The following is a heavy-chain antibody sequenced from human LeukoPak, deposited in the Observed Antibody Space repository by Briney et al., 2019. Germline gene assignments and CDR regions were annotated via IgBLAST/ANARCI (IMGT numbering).Heavy chain of an antibody. CDR3: ARDPVATSRFDY. V-gene: IGHV3-48*02. Sequence: PGWSLRLSCAASGFTFSSYSMNWVRQAPEKGLDWVSYISSSASTIYYADSVKGRFTISRDNAKNSLYLQMNSLRDEDTAVYYCARDPVATSRFDYWGQGPLVSVSS. J-gene: IGHJ4*02. D-gene: IGHD5-12*01. CDR2: ISSSASTI. CDR1: GFTFSSYS.